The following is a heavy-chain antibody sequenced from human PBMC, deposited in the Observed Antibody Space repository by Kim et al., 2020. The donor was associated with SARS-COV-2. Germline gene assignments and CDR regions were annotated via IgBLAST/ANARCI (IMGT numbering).Heavy chain of an antibody. V-gene: IGHV4-61*01. D-gene: IGHD6-6*01. J-gene: IGHJ4*02. CDR2: IYYSGST. CDR1: GGSVSSDSYY. CDR3: AREPYSSSSLDF. Sequence: SETLSLTCTVSGGSVSSDSYYWSWIRQPPGKELEWIGYIYYSGSTNYNLSVKSRVTISVDTSKNQFSLKLISVTAADTAGYYCAREPYSSSSLDFWGQGTLVTVSS.